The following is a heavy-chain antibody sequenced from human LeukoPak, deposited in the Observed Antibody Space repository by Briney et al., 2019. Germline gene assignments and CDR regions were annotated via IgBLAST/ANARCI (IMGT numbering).Heavy chain of an antibody. J-gene: IGHJ3*02. CDR2: ISGSGGST. CDR1: GFTFSGYA. Sequence: GGSLRLSCAASGFTFSGYAMSWVRQAPGKGLEWVSAISGSGGSTYYADSVKGRFTISRDNSKNTLYLQMNSLRAEDTAVYYCAKVPLLGYCSGGSCLYGAFDIWGQGTMVTVSS. V-gene: IGHV3-23*01. CDR3: AKVPLLGYCSGGSCLYGAFDI. D-gene: IGHD2-15*01.